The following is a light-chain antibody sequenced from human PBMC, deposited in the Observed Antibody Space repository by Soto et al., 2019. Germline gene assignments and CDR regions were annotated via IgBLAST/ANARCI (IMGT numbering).Light chain of an antibody. CDR2: EVS. V-gene: IGLV2-14*01. J-gene: IGLJ1*01. Sequence: TESGTESGYLALSITTSCTGTSSDVGGYNFVSWYQQHPGKAPKLMIYEVSHRPSGVSNRFSGSKSGNTASLTISGLQAEDEADYYCSSYVSITAPSYVFGTGTRVT. CDR3: SSYVSITAPSYV. CDR1: SSDVGGYNF.